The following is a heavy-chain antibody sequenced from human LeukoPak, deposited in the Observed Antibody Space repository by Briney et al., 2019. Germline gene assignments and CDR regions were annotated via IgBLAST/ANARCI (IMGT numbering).Heavy chain of an antibody. CDR3: ARHFYSSSWYNWFDP. CDR1: GASVISSNYC. Sequence: SETLSLTCTVSGASVISSNYCWGWVRQPPGKGLEWIGSMFYSGTTYTNPSLKSRVTISVDTSKNQFSLKLSSVTAADTAVYYCARHFYSSSWYNWFDPWGQGTLVTVSS. CDR2: MFYSGTT. D-gene: IGHD6-13*01. J-gene: IGHJ5*02. V-gene: IGHV4-39*01.